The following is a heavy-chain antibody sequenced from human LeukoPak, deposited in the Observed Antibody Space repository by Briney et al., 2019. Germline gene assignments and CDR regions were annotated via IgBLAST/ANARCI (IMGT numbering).Heavy chain of an antibody. CDR2: INSGGDTL. D-gene: IGHD3-10*01. CDR1: GFTFSSYE. CDR3: ARGARSVRGVIPYFDY. V-gene: IGHV3-48*03. Sequence: GGSLRLSCAASGFTFSSYEMNWVRQAPGKGLEWISYINSGGDTLYYADSVKGRITVSRDNAKNSLGLQMNSLRAEDTAVYHCARGARSVRGVIPYFDYWGQGTLVTVSS. J-gene: IGHJ4*02.